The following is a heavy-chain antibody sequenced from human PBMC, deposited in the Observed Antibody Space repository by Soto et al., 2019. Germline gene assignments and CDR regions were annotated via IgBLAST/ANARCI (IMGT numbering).Heavy chain of an antibody. CDR2: IIAGNGNT. D-gene: IGHD2-8*01. J-gene: IGHJ5*02. CDR1: VYTYPTYA. CDR3: ARRGTNVFPQDWFDP. V-gene: IGHV1-3*01. Sequence: ASVKFSFKASVYTYPTYAIHFLRQAPGQRLEWMGWIIAGNGNTKYSRKFQGRVTIARDTSASTAHMELSSLKYEDTAVYYCARRGTNVFPQDWFDPWGQGTLVTVSS.